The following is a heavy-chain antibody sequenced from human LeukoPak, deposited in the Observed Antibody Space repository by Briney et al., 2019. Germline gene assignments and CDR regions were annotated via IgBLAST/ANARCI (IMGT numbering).Heavy chain of an antibody. D-gene: IGHD5-18*01. CDR2: TNPNTGGT. V-gene: IGHV1-2*02. CDR1: AYRFTGYY. CDR3: ARDKRAPAMFYYYYMDV. J-gene: IGHJ6*03. Sequence: ASVKVSCKAFAYRFTGYYMHWGRHAPGQRLGWMGWTNPNTGGTNYEQKSQGRVTMTRDTSLSTAYMELSRLRSDDKAVYYCARDKRAPAMFYYYYMDVWGKGTTVTVPS.